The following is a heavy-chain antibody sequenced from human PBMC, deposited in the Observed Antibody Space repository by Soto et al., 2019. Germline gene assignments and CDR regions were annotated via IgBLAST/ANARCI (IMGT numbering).Heavy chain of an antibody. CDR1: GGSFSGYY. CDR2: INHSGST. Sequence: SETLSLTCAVYGGSFSGYYWSWIRQPPGKGLEWIGEINHSGSTNYNPSLKSRVTISVDTSKHQFSLKLSSGTAADTAVYYCARRGEGRTSGGWRRRYYGMEVWGQGTTVTVSS. J-gene: IGHJ6*02. CDR3: ARRGEGRTSGGWRRRYYGMEV. V-gene: IGHV4-34*01. D-gene: IGHD6-19*01.